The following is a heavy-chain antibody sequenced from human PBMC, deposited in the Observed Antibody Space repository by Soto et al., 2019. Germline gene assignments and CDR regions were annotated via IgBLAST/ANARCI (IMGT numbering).Heavy chain of an antibody. D-gene: IGHD1-1*01. CDR2: IYYSGST. CDR3: ARHMRSTTGHKGFDY. J-gene: IGHJ4*02. Sequence: QLQLQESGPGLVKPSETLSLTCTVSGGSISSSSYYWGWIRQPPGKGLEWIGSIYYSGSTYYNPSLKSRVTISVDTSKNQFSLKLSSVTAADTAVYYCARHMRSTTGHKGFDYWGQGTLVTVSS. V-gene: IGHV4-39*01. CDR1: GGSISSSSYY.